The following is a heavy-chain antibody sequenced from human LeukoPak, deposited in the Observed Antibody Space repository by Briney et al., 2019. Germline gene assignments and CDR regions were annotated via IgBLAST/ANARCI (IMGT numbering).Heavy chain of an antibody. J-gene: IGHJ5*02. D-gene: IGHD1-26*01. V-gene: IGHV1-18*04. Sequence: GAPVKVSYTASGYTFSRYGLAWVRQAPGQGLEWRRWINTYKGKTNSTQNFPGKVTMTTDTSTTTAYMELRNIRSDETAVYYCARVWFRDSFRLGVINWFDPWGQGTLVSVSS. CDR3: ARVWFRDSFRLGVINWFDP. CDR1: GYTFSRYG. CDR2: INTYKGKT.